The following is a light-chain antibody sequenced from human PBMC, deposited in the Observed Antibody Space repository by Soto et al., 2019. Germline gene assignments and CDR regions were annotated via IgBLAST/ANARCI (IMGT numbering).Light chain of an antibody. Sequence: DIEMTQSPSSLSASLGDRVTITCRASQSISSYLNWYQQKPGKAPKLLIYAASSLQSGVPSRFSGSGSGTDFTLTISSLQPEDFATYYCPQSYSTPYPFGPGTKVDI. CDR2: AAS. J-gene: IGKJ2*01. CDR3: PQSYSTPYP. CDR1: QSISSY. V-gene: IGKV1-39*01.